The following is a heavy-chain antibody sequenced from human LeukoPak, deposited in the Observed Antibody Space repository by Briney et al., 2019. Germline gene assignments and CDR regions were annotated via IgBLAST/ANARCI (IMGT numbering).Heavy chain of an antibody. CDR2: ISSSSSYI. CDR1: GFTFSSYS. CDR3: AKGPGYSSGWYDY. V-gene: IGHV3-21*04. J-gene: IGHJ4*02. D-gene: IGHD6-19*01. Sequence: PGGSLRLSCAASGFTFSSYSMNWVRQAPGKGLEWVSSISSSSSYIYYADSVKGRFTISRDNSKNTLYLQMNSLRAEDTAVYYCAKGPGYSSGWYDYWGQGTLVTVSS.